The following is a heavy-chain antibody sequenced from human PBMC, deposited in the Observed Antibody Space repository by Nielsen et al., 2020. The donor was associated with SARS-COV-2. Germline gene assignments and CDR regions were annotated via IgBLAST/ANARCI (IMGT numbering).Heavy chain of an antibody. V-gene: IGHV4-34*01. D-gene: IGHD1-26*01. Sequence: SQTLSLTCALYGGSFSGYYWGWIRQPPGKGLEWIGEINHSGSTNYNPSLKSRVTISVDTSKNQFSLKLSSVTAADTAVYYCAREGVEWELLVHYYYYMDVWGKGTTVTVSS. CDR1: GGSFSGYY. CDR2: INHSGST. J-gene: IGHJ6*03. CDR3: AREGVEWELLVHYYYYMDV.